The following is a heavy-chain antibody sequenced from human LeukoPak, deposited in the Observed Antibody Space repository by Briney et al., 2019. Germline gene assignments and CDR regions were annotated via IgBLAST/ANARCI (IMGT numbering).Heavy chain of an antibody. Sequence: ASVKVSCKASGYTFTSYAMNWVRQAPGQGLEWMGWINTNTGNPTYAQGFTGRFVFSLDTSVSTAYLQISSLKAEDTAVYYCARDKGLDTAMVIYWFDPWGQGTLVTVSS. CDR3: ARDKGLDTAMVIYWFDP. CDR1: GYTFTSYA. CDR2: INTNTGNP. J-gene: IGHJ5*02. V-gene: IGHV7-4-1*02. D-gene: IGHD5-18*01.